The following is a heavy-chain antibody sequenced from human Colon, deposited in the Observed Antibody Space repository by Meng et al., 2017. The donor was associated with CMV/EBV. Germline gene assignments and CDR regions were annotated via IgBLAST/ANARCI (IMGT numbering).Heavy chain of an antibody. D-gene: IGHD2-21*02. CDR3: AKEFVLGTHLDH. V-gene: IGHV3-30*02. J-gene: IGHJ4*02. CDR2: IRYDGTNT. Sequence: GESLKISCSASGFTFNTFGMHWVRQAPGKGLEWVAFIRYDGTNTDYADSVTGRFTISRDNAKNSLHLQMTSLRPEDSAVYYCAKEFVLGTHLDHWGQGTLVTVSS. CDR1: GFTFNTFG.